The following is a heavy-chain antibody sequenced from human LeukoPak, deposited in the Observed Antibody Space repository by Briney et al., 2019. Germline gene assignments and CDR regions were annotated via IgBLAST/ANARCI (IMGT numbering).Heavy chain of an antibody. D-gene: IGHD3-9*01. CDR3: ARGGTYYDILTGYYNQPLDY. J-gene: IGHJ4*02. CDR1: GFTFSTYG. V-gene: IGHV3-23*01. Sequence: PGGSLRLSCAASGFTFSTYGMSWVRQAPGKGLEWVSGISGSGGASYYADSVKGRFTISRDDSHNTLYLQMNSLRAEDTAVYFCARGGTYYDILTGYYNQPLDYWGQGTLVTVSS. CDR2: ISGSGGAS.